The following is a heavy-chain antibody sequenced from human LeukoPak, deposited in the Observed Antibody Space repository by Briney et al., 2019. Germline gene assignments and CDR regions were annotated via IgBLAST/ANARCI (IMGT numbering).Heavy chain of an antibody. J-gene: IGHJ3*02. Sequence: PGGSLRLSCAASGFTFSDYYMSWLRQAPGKGLEWVSYISSSGSTIYYADSVKGRFTISRDNAKNSLYLQMNSLRAEDTAVYYCARADCGGDCYYAFDIWGQGTMVTASS. CDR3: ARADCGGDCYYAFDI. D-gene: IGHD2-21*02. V-gene: IGHV3-11*01. CDR2: ISSSGSTI. CDR1: GFTFSDYY.